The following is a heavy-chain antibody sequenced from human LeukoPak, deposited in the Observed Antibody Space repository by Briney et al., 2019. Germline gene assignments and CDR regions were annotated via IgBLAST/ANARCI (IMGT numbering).Heavy chain of an antibody. CDR3: AKGLYSSGWYFDY. J-gene: IGHJ4*02. CDR1: GFTFNSYA. Sequence: GGSLRLSCAASGFTFNSYAMSWVRQAPGKGLEWVSAISGSGGSKYYADSVKGRFTISRDNSKNTLYLQMNSLRDEDTGVYYCAKGLYSSGWYFDYWGQGTLDTVFS. D-gene: IGHD6-19*01. V-gene: IGHV3-23*01. CDR2: ISGSGGSK.